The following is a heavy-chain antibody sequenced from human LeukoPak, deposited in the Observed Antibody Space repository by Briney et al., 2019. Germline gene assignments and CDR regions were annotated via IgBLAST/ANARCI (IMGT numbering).Heavy chain of an antibody. D-gene: IGHD3-22*01. J-gene: IGHJ4*02. CDR1: GFTFSGYW. V-gene: IGHV3-74*01. CDR2: INSDGSST. Sequence: GRSLRLSCAASGFTFSGYWMHWVRQAPGKGLVWVSRINSDGSSTSYADSVKGRFTISRDNSKNTLYLQMNSLRAEDTAVYYCAKVYDSSGYLFDYWGQGTLVTVSS. CDR3: AKVYDSSGYLFDY.